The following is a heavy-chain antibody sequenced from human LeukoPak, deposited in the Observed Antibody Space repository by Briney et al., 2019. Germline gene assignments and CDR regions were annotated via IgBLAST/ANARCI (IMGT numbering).Heavy chain of an antibody. CDR1: GDSISSGSYS. V-gene: IGHV4-30-2*01. D-gene: IGHD7-27*01. CDR3: ARFSPRAMGNYLDF. Sequence: SQTLSLTCAVSGDSISSGSYSWSWIRQPPGKGLEWIGYIYPRGSTYYNPSLKSRVILSLDKSANQFSLNLSSVTAADTAVYYCARFSPRAMGNYLDFWGQGTLVTVSS. J-gene: IGHJ4*02. CDR2: IYPRGST.